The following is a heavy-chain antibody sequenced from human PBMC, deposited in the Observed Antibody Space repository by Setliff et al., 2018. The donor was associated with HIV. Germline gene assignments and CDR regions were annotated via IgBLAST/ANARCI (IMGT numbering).Heavy chain of an antibody. CDR2: ISGSGRTT. J-gene: IGHJ4*02. CDR3: AKVVRGAISTIIDY. D-gene: IGHD3-10*01. Sequence: GGSLRLSCAASGFTFSNYAMNWVRQAPGKGLEWVSSISGSGRTTDYADSVEGRFTSSRDNSKNTLYLQMNSLRAEDTAVYYCAKVVRGAISTIIDYWGQGTLVTVSS. V-gene: IGHV3-23*01. CDR1: GFTFSNYA.